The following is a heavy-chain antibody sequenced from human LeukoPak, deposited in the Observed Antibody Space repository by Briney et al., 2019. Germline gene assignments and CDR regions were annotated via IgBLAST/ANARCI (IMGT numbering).Heavy chain of an antibody. Sequence: GGSLRLSCAASGFTFSNYLMHWVRQAPGKGLVWVSRITSDGSSTHYADSVKGRFTISRDNTKNTLYLQMNSLTAEDTAVYYCVSLGYCSTSSCQPWGQGTLVTVSS. CDR1: GFTFSNYL. D-gene: IGHD2-2*01. J-gene: IGHJ4*02. CDR2: ITSDGSST. CDR3: VSLGYCSTSSCQP. V-gene: IGHV3-74*01.